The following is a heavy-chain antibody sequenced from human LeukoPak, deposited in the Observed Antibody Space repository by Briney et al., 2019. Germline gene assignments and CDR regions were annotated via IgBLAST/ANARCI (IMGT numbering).Heavy chain of an antibody. CDR3: ARGHPYDSSGYYPSPPFDY. Sequence: GGSLRLSCAASGFTFDDYAMHWVRQAPGKGLEWVSGISWNSGSIGYADSVKGRFTISRDNAKNSLYLQMNSLRAEDTALYYCARGHPYDSSGYYPSPPFDYWGQGTLVTVSS. J-gene: IGHJ4*02. CDR1: GFTFDDYA. CDR2: ISWNSGSI. V-gene: IGHV3-9*01. D-gene: IGHD3-22*01.